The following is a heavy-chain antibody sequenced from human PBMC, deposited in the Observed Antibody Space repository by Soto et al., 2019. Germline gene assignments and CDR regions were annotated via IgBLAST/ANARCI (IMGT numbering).Heavy chain of an antibody. V-gene: IGHV1-69*02. CDR2: IIPILGIA. J-gene: IGHJ3*02. D-gene: IGHD4-17*01. Sequence: SVKVSCKASGGTFSTYTISWVRQAPGQGLEWMGRIIPILGIANYAQKFQGRVTITVDKSAGTAYMELSSLRSDDTAVYYCARSAFGVTIGIGRAFDIWGQGTMVTVSS. CDR3: ARSAFGVTIGIGRAFDI. CDR1: GGTFSTYT.